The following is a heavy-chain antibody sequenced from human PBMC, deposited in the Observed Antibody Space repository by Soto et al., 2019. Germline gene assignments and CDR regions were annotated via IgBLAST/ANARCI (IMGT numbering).Heavy chain of an antibody. CDR3: ARCFAGTPYFDY. CDR1: GGSISSGGYS. V-gene: IGHV4-30-2*01. CDR2: IYHSGST. J-gene: IGHJ4*02. D-gene: IGHD3-16*01. Sequence: ASETLSLTCAVSGGSISSGGYSWSWIRQPPGKGLEWIGYIYHSGSTYYNPSLKSRVTISVDRSKNQFSLKLSSVTAADTAVYYCARCFAGTPYFDYWGQGTLVTVSS.